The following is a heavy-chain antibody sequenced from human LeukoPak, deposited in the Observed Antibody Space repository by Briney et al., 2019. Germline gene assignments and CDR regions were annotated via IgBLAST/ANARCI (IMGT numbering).Heavy chain of an antibody. Sequence: GGSLRLSCAASGFTFSSYWMSWVRQAPGKGLEWVANIKQDGGEKYYVDPVEGRFTISRDNAKNSLYLQMNSLRAEDTAVYYCARLAGAVAGWFDYWGQGTLVTVSS. CDR1: GFTFSSYW. V-gene: IGHV3-7*01. J-gene: IGHJ4*02. D-gene: IGHD6-19*01. CDR3: ARLAGAVAGWFDY. CDR2: IKQDGGEK.